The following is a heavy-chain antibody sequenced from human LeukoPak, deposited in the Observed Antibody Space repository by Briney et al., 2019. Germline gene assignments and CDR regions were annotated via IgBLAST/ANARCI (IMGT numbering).Heavy chain of an antibody. CDR2: INPDSGVA. CDR1: GYTLTDHY. Sequence: ASVKVSCKAPGYTLTDHYMHWVRQAPGQGLEWMGRINPDSGVANYGQAFRGRVTMTRDPSINTAYMEVSTLRSDDTAVYYCASGYCSSTSCLSWGGYYYYYMDVWGKGTTVTVSS. J-gene: IGHJ6*03. CDR3: ASGYCSSTSCLSWGGYYYYYMDV. V-gene: IGHV1-2*06. D-gene: IGHD2-2*01.